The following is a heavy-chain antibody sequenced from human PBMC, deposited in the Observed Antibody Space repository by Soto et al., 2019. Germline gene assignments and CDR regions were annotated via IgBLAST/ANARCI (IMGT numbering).Heavy chain of an antibody. Sequence: EVQLVESGGGLVKPGGSLRLSCAASGFTFSNAWMSWVRQAPGKGLEWVGRIKSKTEGRTTDYAAPVKGRFTISRDDSKTTLYLQMNSLKTEDTALYYCTTEDYGHDYWGQGTLVTVSS. CDR1: GFTFSNAW. J-gene: IGHJ4*02. CDR3: TTEDYGHDY. D-gene: IGHD4-17*01. V-gene: IGHV3-15*01. CDR2: IKSKTEGRTT.